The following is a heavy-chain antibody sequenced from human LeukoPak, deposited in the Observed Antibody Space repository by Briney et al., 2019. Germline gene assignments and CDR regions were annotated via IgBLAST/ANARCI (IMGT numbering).Heavy chain of an antibody. CDR1: GYTFTSYD. CDR2: MNPNSGNT. Sequence: ASVKVSCKASGYTFTSYDINWVRPATGQGREWMGWMNPNSGNTGYAQKFQGRVTMTSNTSISTAYMELSSLRSEDTAVYYCARGSYLRGVVVAANPAVWGQGTLVTVSS. CDR3: ARGSYLRGVVVAANPAV. D-gene: IGHD2-15*01. V-gene: IGHV1-8*01. J-gene: IGHJ4*02.